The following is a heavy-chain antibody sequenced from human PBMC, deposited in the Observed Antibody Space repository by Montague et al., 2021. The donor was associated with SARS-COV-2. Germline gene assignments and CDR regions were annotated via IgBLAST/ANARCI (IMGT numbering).Heavy chain of an antibody. J-gene: IGHJ4*02. Sequence: SETLSLTCTVSGGSISSSSYYWGWIRQPPEKGLEWIGSIYYSGSTYYNPSLKSRVTISVDKSKNQFSLKLSSVTAADTAVYYCARRVSWVTMIVVVAYFDYWGQGTLVTVSS. CDR2: IYYSGST. CDR1: GGSISSSSYY. CDR3: ARRVSWVTMIVVVAYFDY. D-gene: IGHD3-22*01. V-gene: IGHV4-39*07.